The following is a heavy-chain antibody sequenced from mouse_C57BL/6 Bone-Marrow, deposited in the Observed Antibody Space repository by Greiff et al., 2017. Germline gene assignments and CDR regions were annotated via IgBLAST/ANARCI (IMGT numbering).Heavy chain of an antibody. Sequence: VQLQQPGAELVMPGASVKLSCKASGYTFTSYWMHWVKQRPGQGLEWIGEIDPSDSYTNYNQKFKGKSTLTVDKSSSTAYMQLSSLTSEDSAVYYCAREDYYGSRVFFFDYWGQGTTLTVSS. J-gene: IGHJ2*01. D-gene: IGHD1-1*01. CDR3: AREDYYGSRVFFFDY. V-gene: IGHV1-69*01. CDR2: IDPSDSYT. CDR1: GYTFTSYW.